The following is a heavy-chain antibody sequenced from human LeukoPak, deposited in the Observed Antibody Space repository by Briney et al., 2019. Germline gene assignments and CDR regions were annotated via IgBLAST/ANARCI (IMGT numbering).Heavy chain of an antibody. D-gene: IGHD3-22*01. CDR2: MSSNGGST. Sequence: GGSLRLSCSASGFTFSSYAMHWVRQAPGKGLEYVSAMSSNGGSTYYADSVKGRFTISRDNSKNTLYLQMSSLRTEDTAAFYCVRYIISGYYLDYWGQGTLVTVSS. J-gene: IGHJ4*02. CDR3: VRYIISGYYLDY. CDR1: GFTFSSYA. V-gene: IGHV3-64D*06.